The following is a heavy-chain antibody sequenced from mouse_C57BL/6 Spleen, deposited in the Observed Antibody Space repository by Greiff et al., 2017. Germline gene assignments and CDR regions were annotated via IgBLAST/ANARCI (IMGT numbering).Heavy chain of an antibody. CDR3: ARTNGDSSFDY. CDR2: IHPNSGST. V-gene: IGHV1-64*01. D-gene: IGHD4-1*01. CDR1: GYTFTSYW. J-gene: IGHJ2*01. Sequence: QVQLQQPGAELVKPGASVKLSCKASGYTFTSYWMHWVKQRPGQGLEWIGMIHPNSGSTNYNEKFKSKATLTVDKSSSTAYMQLRSLTSEDSAVYYSARTNGDSSFDYWGQGTTLTVSS.